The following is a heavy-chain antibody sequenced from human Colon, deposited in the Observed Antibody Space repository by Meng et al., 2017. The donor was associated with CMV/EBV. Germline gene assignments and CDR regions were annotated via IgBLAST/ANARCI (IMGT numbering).Heavy chain of an antibody. CDR3: ARESGKFWSGYSYPMH. CDR1: GGSITSSSYN. D-gene: IGHD3-3*01. J-gene: IGHJ4*02. CDR2: IYYSGTT. Sequence: SETLSLTCSVSGGSITSSSYNWGWIRQPPGKGLEWIGNIYYSGTTDYNPSLRSRVTISVDTSKNQFSLRVNSMTAADTAIYYCARESGKFWSGYSYPMHWGQGTLVTVSS. V-gene: IGHV4-39*07.